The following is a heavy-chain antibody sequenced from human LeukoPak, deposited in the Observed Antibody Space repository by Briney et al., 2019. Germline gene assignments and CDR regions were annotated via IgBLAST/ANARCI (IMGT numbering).Heavy chain of an antibody. J-gene: IGHJ4*02. CDR2: IYRSGST. V-gene: IGHV4-38-2*02. Sequence: SETLSLTCTVSGYSISSGYYWGWIRQPPGKGLEWIGSIYRSGSTYYNPSLKSRVTISVDTSKNQFSLKLSSVTAADTAVYYCASEDLRLGELSLYGYWGQGTLVTVSS. D-gene: IGHD3-16*02. CDR1: GYSISSGYY. CDR3: ASEDLRLGELSLYGY.